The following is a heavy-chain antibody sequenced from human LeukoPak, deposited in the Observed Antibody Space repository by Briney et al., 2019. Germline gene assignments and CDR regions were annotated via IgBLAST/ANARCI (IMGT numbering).Heavy chain of an antibody. CDR1: GCTFTSYG. CDR3: ARESMAVAGAPFDY. Sequence: ASVKVSCKASGCTFTSYGISWVRQAPGQGLAWMGWISAYNGNTNYAQKLQGRVTMTTDTSTSTAYMELRSLRAEDTAVYYCARESMAVAGAPFDYWGQGTLVTVSS. CDR2: ISAYNGNT. D-gene: IGHD6-19*01. J-gene: IGHJ4*02. V-gene: IGHV1-18*01.